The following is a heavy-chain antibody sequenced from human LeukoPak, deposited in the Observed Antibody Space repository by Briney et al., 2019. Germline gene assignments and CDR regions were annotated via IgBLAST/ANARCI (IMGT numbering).Heavy chain of an antibody. CDR1: GFTFSSYS. CDR3: ARGLHYYDSSGYPY. V-gene: IGHV3-21*01. J-gene: IGHJ4*02. CDR2: ISSSSSYI. D-gene: IGHD3-22*01. Sequence: GGSLRLSCAASGFTFSSYSMNWVRQAPGKGLEWVSSISSSSSYIYYADSVKGRFTISRDNAKNSLYLQMNSLRAEDTAVYYCARGLHYYDSSGYPYWGQGTLVTVSS.